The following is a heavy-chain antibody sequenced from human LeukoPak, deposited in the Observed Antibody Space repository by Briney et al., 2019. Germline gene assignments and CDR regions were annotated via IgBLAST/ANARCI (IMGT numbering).Heavy chain of an antibody. CDR3: ARSYSYGSNFDY. V-gene: IGHV1-2*02. CDR2: INPNSGGT. CDR1: GYTFTGYY. J-gene: IGHJ4*02. D-gene: IGHD5-18*01. Sequence: ASVKVSCKAPGYTFTGYYMHWVRQAPGQGLEWMGWINPNSGGTKYAQKFQGRVTMTRDTSISTAYMELSRLRSDDTAVYYCARSYSYGSNFDYWGQGTLVTVSS.